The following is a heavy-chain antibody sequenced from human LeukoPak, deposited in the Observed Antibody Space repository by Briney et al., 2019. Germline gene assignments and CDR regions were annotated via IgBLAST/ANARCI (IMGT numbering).Heavy chain of an antibody. V-gene: IGHV1-2*02. CDR3: ARGRYYDILTGYYGIFDY. D-gene: IGHD3-9*01. CDR2: INPNSGGT. J-gene: IGHJ4*02. Sequence: ASVKVSCKASGYTFTGYYTHWVRQAPGQGLEWMGWINPNSGGTNYAQKFQGRVTMTRDTSISTAYMELSRLRSDDTAVYYCARGRYYDILTGYYGIFDYWGQGTLVTVSS. CDR1: GYTFTGYY.